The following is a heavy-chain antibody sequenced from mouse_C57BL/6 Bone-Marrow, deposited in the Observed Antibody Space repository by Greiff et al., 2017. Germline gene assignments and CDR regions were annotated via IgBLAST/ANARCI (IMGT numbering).Heavy chain of an antibody. CDR3: APLCYYGSSDGFAY. V-gene: IGHV1-7*01. CDR1: GYTFTSYW. D-gene: IGHD1-1*01. CDR2: INPSSGYT. J-gene: IGHJ3*01. Sequence: VQLQQSGAELAKPGASVKLSCKASGYTFTSYWMHWVKQRPGQGLEWIGYINPSSGYTKYNQKFKDKATLTADNSSSTAYMQLSSLTYEDSAVYYGAPLCYYGSSDGFAYWGQGTLVTVSA.